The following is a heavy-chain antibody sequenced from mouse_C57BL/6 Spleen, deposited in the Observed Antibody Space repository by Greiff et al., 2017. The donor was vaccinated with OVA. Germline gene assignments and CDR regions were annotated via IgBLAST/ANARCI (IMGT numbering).Heavy chain of an antibody. Sequence: EVQLQESGAELVRPGASVKLSCTASGFNIKDDYMHWVKQRPEQGLEWIGWIDPENGDTEYASKFQGKATITADTSSNTAYLQLSSLTSEDTAVYYCTSLSIYSNYLFAYWGQGTLVTVSA. J-gene: IGHJ3*01. CDR2: IDPENGDT. CDR3: TSLSIYSNYLFAY. D-gene: IGHD2-5*01. CDR1: GFNIKDDY. V-gene: IGHV14-4*01.